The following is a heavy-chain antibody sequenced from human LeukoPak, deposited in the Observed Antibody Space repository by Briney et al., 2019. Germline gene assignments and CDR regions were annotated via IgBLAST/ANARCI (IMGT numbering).Heavy chain of an antibody. CDR2: ISAYNGNT. V-gene: IGHV1-18*01. Sequence: ASVKVSCKASGYTFTSYGISWVRQAPGQGLEWMGWISAYNGNTNYAQKLQGRVTMTEDTSTDTAYMELSSLRSEDTAVYYCATLFSGSSDYWGQGTLVTVSS. J-gene: IGHJ4*02. CDR3: ATLFSGSSDY. D-gene: IGHD1-26*01. CDR1: GYTFTSYG.